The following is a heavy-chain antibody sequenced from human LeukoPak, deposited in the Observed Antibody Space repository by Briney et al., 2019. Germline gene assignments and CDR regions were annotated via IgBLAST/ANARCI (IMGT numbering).Heavy chain of an antibody. J-gene: IGHJ5*02. CDR3: ARDGYSGSYEDWFDP. D-gene: IGHD1-26*01. CDR2: IIPIFGTA. CDR1: GGTFSSYA. V-gene: IGHV1-69*13. Sequence: SVKVSCKASGGTFSSYAISWVRQAPGQGLEWMGGIIPIFGTANYAQKFQGRVTITADESTSTAYMELSSLGSEDTAVYYCARDGYSGSYEDWFDPWGQGTLVTVSS.